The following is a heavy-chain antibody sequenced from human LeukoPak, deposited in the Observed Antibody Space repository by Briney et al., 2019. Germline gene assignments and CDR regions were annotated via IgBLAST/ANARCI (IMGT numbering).Heavy chain of an antibody. V-gene: IGHV1-2*02. J-gene: IGHJ5*02. CDR3: GRGDKTFDP. CDR1: GYTFTGYY. CDR2: IKTNSGDT. Sequence: ASVKVSRKASGYTFTGYYIHWVRQAPGQGLEWMGCIKTNSGDTNYAQNFQGRVTMTRDTSINTAYMELSSLRSDDTAVYYCGRGDKTFDPWGQGTLVTVSS.